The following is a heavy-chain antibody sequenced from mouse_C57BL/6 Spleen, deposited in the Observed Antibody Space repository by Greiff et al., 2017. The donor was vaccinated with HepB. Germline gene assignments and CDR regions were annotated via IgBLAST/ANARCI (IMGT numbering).Heavy chain of an antibody. CDR2: IDPETGGT. V-gene: IGHV1-15*01. J-gene: IGHJ3*01. D-gene: IGHD1-1*01. CDR3: TRSFYYYGREGFAY. Sequence: VQLQQSGAELVRPGASVTLSCKASGYTFTDYEMHWVKQTPVHGLEWIGAIDPETGGTAYNQKFKGKAILTADKSSSTAYMELRSLTSEDSAVYYCTRSFYYYGREGFAYWGQGTLVTVSA. CDR1: GYTFTDYE.